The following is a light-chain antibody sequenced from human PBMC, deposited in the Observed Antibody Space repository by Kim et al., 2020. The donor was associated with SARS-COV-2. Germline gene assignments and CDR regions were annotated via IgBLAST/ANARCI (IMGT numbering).Light chain of an antibody. V-gene: IGKV3-11*01. Sequence: EIVLTQSPATLSLSPGERATLSCRASQSVSPYVAWYQQKPGQAPRLLIYDTSNRASGIPARFSGSGSGTDFTLTINSLDPEDFAVYYCQQRRSWRTFGGGTKVDIK. CDR3: QQRRSWRT. CDR1: QSVSPY. J-gene: IGKJ4*01. CDR2: DTS.